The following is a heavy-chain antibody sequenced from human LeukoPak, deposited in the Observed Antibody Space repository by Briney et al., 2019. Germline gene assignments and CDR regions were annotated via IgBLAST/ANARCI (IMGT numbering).Heavy chain of an antibody. CDR2: IYSSGST. V-gene: IGHV4-39*01. CDR3: ARQYGP. J-gene: IGHJ5*02. Sequence: SEALSLTCTVSGGSISSSYYYWGWIRQPPGKGLEWIGSIYSSGSTYYNPSLKSRVTISVDTSKNQFSLKLTSVTAADTAVYYCARQYGPWGQGTLVTVSS. CDR1: GGSISSSYYY. D-gene: IGHD4-17*01.